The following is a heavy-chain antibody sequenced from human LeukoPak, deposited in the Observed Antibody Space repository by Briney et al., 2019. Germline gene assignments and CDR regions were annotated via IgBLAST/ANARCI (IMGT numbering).Heavy chain of an antibody. CDR1: GITLSNYG. CDR3: ANSGVGATTSVDY. J-gene: IGHJ4*02. D-gene: IGHD1-26*01. CDR2: ISDRGSRT. Sequence: GGSLRLSCAVSGITLSNYGMSWVRQAPGKGLEWVAGISDRGSRTNYADSVKGRFTISTDHPKNTLYLQMNSLRAEDTAVYYCANSGVGATTSVDYWGQGTLVTVSS. V-gene: IGHV3-23*01.